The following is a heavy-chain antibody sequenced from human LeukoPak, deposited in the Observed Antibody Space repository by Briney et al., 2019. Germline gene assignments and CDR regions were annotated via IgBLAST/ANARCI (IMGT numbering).Heavy chain of an antibody. CDR3: ARTSIVVVTAIDY. D-gene: IGHD2-21*02. CDR2: INPNSGGT. J-gene: IGHJ4*02. V-gene: IGHV1-2*02. Sequence: ASVKVSCKASGYTFTGYYMHWVRQAPGQGLEWMGWINPNSGGTNYAQKFQGRVTMTRDTSISTAYMELSRLRSDDTAVYYCARTSIVVVTAIDYWGLGTLVTVSS. CDR1: GYTFTGYY.